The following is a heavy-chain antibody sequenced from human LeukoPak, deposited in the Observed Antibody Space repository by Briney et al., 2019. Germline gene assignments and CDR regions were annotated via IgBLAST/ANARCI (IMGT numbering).Heavy chain of an antibody. CDR1: GGSFSGHY. CDR3: ARAHTSSWYMDY. CDR2: ISHSGST. D-gene: IGHD6-13*01. J-gene: IGHJ4*02. Sequence: SETLSLTCAVYGGSFSGHYWSWIRQPPGKGLEWIGEISHSGSTKYIPSLKSRVTISVDTSKNQLSLKLSSVTAADTALYYCARAHTSSWYMDYWGQGTLVTVSS. V-gene: IGHV4-34*01.